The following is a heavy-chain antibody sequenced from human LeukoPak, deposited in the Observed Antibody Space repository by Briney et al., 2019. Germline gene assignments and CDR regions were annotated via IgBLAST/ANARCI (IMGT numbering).Heavy chain of an antibody. D-gene: IGHD2/OR15-2a*01. Sequence: GGSLRLSCAASGFTFSSYWMGWVRQAPGKGLEWVANIKQDGSEKYYVGSVRGRFTISRDNAKNSLYLQMNSLRAEDTALYYCARDEHRYFHATSGRFDYWGQGILVTVSS. CDR1: GFTFSSYW. J-gene: IGHJ4*02. CDR2: IKQDGSEK. CDR3: ARDEHRYFHATSGRFDY. V-gene: IGHV3-7*04.